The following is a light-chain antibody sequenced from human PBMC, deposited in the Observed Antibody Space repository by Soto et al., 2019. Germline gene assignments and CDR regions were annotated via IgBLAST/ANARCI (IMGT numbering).Light chain of an antibody. J-gene: IGKJ1*01. CDR1: QSITTW. CDR2: DVS. V-gene: IGKV1-5*02. CDR3: QQYNSYS. Sequence: QFPSPVCAYVGDSATIICRASQSITTWLAWYQQRPRKAPKLLIYDVSSLQSGVPSRFSGSGSGTEFTLTISSLQHDDFATYYCQQYNSYSFGQGTKVDIK.